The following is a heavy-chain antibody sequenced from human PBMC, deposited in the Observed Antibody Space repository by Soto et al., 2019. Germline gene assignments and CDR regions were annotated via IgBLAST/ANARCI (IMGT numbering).Heavy chain of an antibody. D-gene: IGHD4-4*01. CDR1: GFTFSSYS. CDR3: ARDVSPGNSDYYYYYGMDV. CDR2: ISSSSSTI. J-gene: IGHJ6*02. Sequence: GGSLRLSCAASGFTFSSYSMNWVRQAPGKGLEWVSYISSSSSTIYSADSVKGRFTISRANAKNSLYLQMNSLRDEDTAVYYCARDVSPGNSDYYYYYGMDVWGQGTTVTVSS. V-gene: IGHV3-48*02.